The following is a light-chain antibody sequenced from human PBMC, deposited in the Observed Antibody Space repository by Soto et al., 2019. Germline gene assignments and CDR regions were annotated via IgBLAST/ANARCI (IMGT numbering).Light chain of an antibody. V-gene: IGLV7-46*01. CDR1: TGTVTSGHY. CDR2: DTT. Sequence: QAVVTQEPSLIVSPGGTVTLTCGSSTGTVTSGHYPYWFQQKPGQAPRTLIYDTTNKHSWTPARFSGSLLGGKAALTLAGAQTDDEADYYCLLSYSGTNWVFGGGTKLTVL. CDR3: LLSYSGTNWV. J-gene: IGLJ3*02.